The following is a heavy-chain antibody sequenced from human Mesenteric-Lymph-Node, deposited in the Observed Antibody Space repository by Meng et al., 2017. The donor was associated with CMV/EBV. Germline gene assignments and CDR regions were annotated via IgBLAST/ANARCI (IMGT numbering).Heavy chain of an antibody. CDR2: ISWNSGTI. J-gene: IGHJ3*01. Sequence: GGSLRLSCGASGFPFDDYDMHWVRQAPGKGLEWVSDISWNSGTIVYADSVKGRFTISRDNAKNSLYLEMRGLTPEDTAFFYCAKDLRGGVAGTFQSFDLWGQGTLVTVSS. D-gene: IGHD6-19*01. CDR3: AKDLRGGVAGTFQSFDL. CDR1: GFPFDDYD. V-gene: IGHV3-9*01.